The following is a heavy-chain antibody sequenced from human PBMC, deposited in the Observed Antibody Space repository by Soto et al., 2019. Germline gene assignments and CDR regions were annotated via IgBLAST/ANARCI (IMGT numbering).Heavy chain of an antibody. J-gene: IGHJ4*02. D-gene: IGHD3-22*01. CDR2: IFGSGET. CDR3: VREGDYSDNNGYPLFDY. Sequence: QVQLQESGPGLLKPSETLSLTCTVSGASMRNYYWSWIRQPAGKGLEWIGRIFGSGETYYNPSLKSRVFLSIDLSRSQFSLELTSVTAADTAVYFCVREGDYSDNNGYPLFDYWGQGTLVTVSP. CDR1: GASMRNYY. V-gene: IGHV4-4*07.